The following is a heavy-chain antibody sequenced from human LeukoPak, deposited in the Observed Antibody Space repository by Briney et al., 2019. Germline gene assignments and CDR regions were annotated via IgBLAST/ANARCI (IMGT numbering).Heavy chain of an antibody. D-gene: IGHD2-2*01. CDR2: IRYDGSNK. V-gene: IGHV3-30*02. J-gene: IGHJ6*03. CDR3: ARNPTGYCSSTSCRHYYYYYMDV. CDR1: GFTFSSYG. Sequence: GGSLRLSCAASGFTFSSYGMHWVRQAPGKGLEWVAFIRYDGSNKYYADSVKGRFTISRDNSKNTLYLQMNSLRAEDTAVYYCARNPTGYCSSTSCRHYYYYYMDVWGKGTTVTVSS.